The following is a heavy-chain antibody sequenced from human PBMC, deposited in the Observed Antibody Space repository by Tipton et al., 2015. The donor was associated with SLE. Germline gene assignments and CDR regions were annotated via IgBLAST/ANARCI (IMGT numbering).Heavy chain of an antibody. D-gene: IGHD3-22*01. CDR1: GGSFSGYY. V-gene: IGHV4-34*01. CDR2: INHSGST. J-gene: IGHJ4*02. CDR3: ARTRTYPYYYDSIGYHPN. Sequence: TLSLTCAVYGGSFSGYYWSWICQPPGKGLEWIGEINHSGSTNYNPSLKSRVTISVDTSKNQFSLKLSSVTAANTTMYYCARTRTYPYYYDSIGYHPNWGQRTLVTVTT.